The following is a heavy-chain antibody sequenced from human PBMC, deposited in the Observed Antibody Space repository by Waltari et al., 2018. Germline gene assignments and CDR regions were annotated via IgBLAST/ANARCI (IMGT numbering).Heavy chain of an antibody. D-gene: IGHD4-4*01. CDR3: ARGLSNQNERYFDL. CDR1: GFSISRGYY. J-gene: IGHJ2*01. Sequence: QVQLQESGPGLVKPSETLSLTCAVSGFSISRGYYWSWTRQPPGKGLEWIGEINHSGSTNYNPYLKSRVTISVDTSKNQFSLKLSSVTAADTAVYYCARGLSNQNERYFDLWGRGTLVTVSS. CDR2: INHSGST. V-gene: IGHV4-38-2*01.